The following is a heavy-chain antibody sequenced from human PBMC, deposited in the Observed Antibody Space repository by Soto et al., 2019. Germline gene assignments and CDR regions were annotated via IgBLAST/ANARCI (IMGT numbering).Heavy chain of an antibody. J-gene: IGHJ6*02. D-gene: IGHD3-16*02. Sequence: ASVKVSCKASGYTFTSYAMHWVRQAPGQRLEWMGWINAGNGNTKYSQKFQGGVTITRDTSASTAYMELSSLRSEDTAVYYCARVYPVLSSDYYSGMDVWGQGTTVTVSS. CDR1: GYTFTSYA. CDR3: ARVYPVLSSDYYSGMDV. CDR2: INAGNGNT. V-gene: IGHV1-3*01.